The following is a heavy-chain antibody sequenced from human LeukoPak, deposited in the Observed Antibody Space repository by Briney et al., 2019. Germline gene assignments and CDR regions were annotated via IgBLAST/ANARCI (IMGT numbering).Heavy chain of an antibody. V-gene: IGHV3-30*04. CDR3: ARDRTGHYYGSGSRDNWFDP. J-gene: IGHJ5*02. CDR2: ISYDGSNK. Sequence: GRSLRLSCAASGFTFSSYAMHWVRQAPGKGLEWVAVISYDGSNKYYADSVKGRFTISRDNSKNTLYLQMNSLRAEDTAVYYCARDRTGHYYGSGSRDNWFDPWGQGTLVTVSS. D-gene: IGHD3-10*01. CDR1: GFTFSSYA.